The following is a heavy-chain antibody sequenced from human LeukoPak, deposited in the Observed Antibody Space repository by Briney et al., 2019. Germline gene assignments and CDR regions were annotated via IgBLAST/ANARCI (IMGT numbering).Heavy chain of an antibody. CDR2: INPDSGGT. J-gene: IGHJ6*03. Sequence: GASVKVSCKASGYTFTGYYIHWVRQAPGQGLEWMGWINPDSGGTNYAQKFQGRVTMTRDTSISTAYMELSRLRSDDTAVYYCARTYYDSSGYRYYYYYYMDVWGKGTTVTVSS. V-gene: IGHV1-2*02. D-gene: IGHD3-22*01. CDR3: ARTYYDSSGYRYYYYYYMDV. CDR1: GYTFTGYY.